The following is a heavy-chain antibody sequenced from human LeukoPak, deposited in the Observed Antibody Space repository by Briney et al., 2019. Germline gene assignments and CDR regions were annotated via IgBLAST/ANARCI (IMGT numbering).Heavy chain of an antibody. CDR3: ARGRGLDY. CDR1: GFTTSNYW. CDR2: IKQDGSEK. V-gene: IGHV3-7*01. J-gene: IGHJ4*02. Sequence: GGSLRLSCAASGFTTSNYWMSWVRQAPGKGLEWVANIKQDGSEKYYVDSVKGRFTISRDNAQNSLYLQMNSLRAEDTAVYYCARGRGLDYWGQGTLVTVSS.